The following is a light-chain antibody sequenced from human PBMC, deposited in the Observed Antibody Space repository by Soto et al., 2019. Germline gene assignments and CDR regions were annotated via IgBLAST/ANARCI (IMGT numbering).Light chain of an antibody. CDR1: SSDVGSYNL. Sequence: QSVLTQPASVSGSPGQSITISCTGTSSDVGSYNLVSWYQQHPGKAPKLMIYEVSKRPSGVSNRFSDFKSGNTASLTISGLQAEDEADYYCCSYAGSSTVVFGGGTKLTVL. J-gene: IGLJ2*01. CDR2: EVS. CDR3: CSYAGSSTVV. V-gene: IGLV2-23*02.